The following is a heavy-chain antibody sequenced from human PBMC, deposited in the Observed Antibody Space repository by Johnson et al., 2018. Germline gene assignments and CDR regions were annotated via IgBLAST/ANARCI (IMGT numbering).Heavy chain of an antibody. Sequence: VQLVQSGGGLVQPGRSLRLSCVASGFNFDEYAMQWVRQVPGKGLECVSGISWNSGNIDYAESVKGRFTISRANAKNSLFLQMNSLRTDDTALYHCVNLWGYCRGRWCNSDRDVWGQGTTVTVSS. V-gene: IGHV3-9*01. CDR1: GFNFDEYA. CDR2: ISWNSGNI. D-gene: IGHD2-15*01. J-gene: IGHJ6*02. CDR3: VNLWGYCRGRWCNSDRDV.